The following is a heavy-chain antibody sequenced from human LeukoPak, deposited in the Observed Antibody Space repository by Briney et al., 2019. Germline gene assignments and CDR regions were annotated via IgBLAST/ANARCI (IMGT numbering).Heavy chain of an antibody. CDR1: GFSLHDYT. J-gene: IGHJ5*02. CDR3: VKDGIDGATWGYFGS. V-gene: IGHV3-43*01. CDR2: LTWNGQIT. D-gene: IGHD2-15*01. Sequence: GGSLRLSCVVSGFSLHDYTMHWVRQIPEKGLEWVALLTWNGQITSYGESVKGRLNISRDDSKNTLYLEMSRLNFDDTGIYYCVKDGIDGATWGYFGSWRRGTLVSVST.